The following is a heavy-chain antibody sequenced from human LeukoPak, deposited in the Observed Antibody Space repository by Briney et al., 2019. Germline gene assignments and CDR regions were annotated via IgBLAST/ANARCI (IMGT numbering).Heavy chain of an antibody. V-gene: IGHV3-23*01. Sequence: QPGGSLRLSCAASGFTFINYAMSWVRQAPGKGLEWVSGISGSGASTYYADSVKGRFTFSSANSKHTLYLQMNILRADDAAVYYCAKDGAVSRRDNWFDPWGQGTLVTVSS. D-gene: IGHD3-16*01. J-gene: IGHJ5*02. CDR1: GFTFINYA. CDR3: AKDGAVSRRDNWFDP. CDR2: ISGSGAST.